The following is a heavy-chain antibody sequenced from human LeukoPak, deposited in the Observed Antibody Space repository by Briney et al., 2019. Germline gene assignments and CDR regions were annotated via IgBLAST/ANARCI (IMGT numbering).Heavy chain of an antibody. CDR3: AKDASEYSSSTLDY. D-gene: IGHD6-6*01. CDR2: IWNDGSNK. CDR1: GFTFSSYG. V-gene: IGHV3-30*02. J-gene: IGHJ4*02. Sequence: GGSLRLSCAASGFTFSSYGMHWVRQAPGKGLGWVAFIWNDGSNKYYADSVKGRFTISRDKSKTTLYLQMNSLRAEDTAVYYCAKDASEYSSSTLDYWGQGTLVTVSS.